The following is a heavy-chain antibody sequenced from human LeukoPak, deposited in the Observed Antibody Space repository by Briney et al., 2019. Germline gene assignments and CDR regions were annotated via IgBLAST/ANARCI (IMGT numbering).Heavy chain of an antibody. Sequence: GGSLRLSCAASGFTFDDYAMHWVRQAPGKGLEWVSAISGSGGSTYYADSVKGRFTISRDNSKNTLYLQMNSLRAEDTAVYYCAKVQWLYDAFDIWGQGTMVTVSS. D-gene: IGHD6-19*01. J-gene: IGHJ3*02. CDR3: AKVQWLYDAFDI. CDR2: ISGSGGST. CDR1: GFTFDDYA. V-gene: IGHV3-23*01.